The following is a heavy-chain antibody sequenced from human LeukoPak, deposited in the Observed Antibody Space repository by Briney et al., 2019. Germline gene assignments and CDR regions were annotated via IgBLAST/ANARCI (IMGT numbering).Heavy chain of an antibody. CDR3: AKVYNQLAGSGFDY. V-gene: IGHV3-30*18. CDR2: ISYDGSNK. D-gene: IGHD1-14*01. J-gene: IGHJ4*02. CDR1: GFTFSSYG. Sequence: GGSLRLSCAASGFTFSSYGMHWVRQAPGKGLEGVAVISYDGSNKYYADSVKGRFTISRDDSKNTLYLQMNSLRAEDTAVYYCAKVYNQLAGSGFDYWGQGTLVTVSS.